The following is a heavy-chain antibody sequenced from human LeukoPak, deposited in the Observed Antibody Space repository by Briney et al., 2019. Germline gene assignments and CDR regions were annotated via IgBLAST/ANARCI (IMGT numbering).Heavy chain of an antibody. D-gene: IGHD5-24*01. CDR1: GRTFSSYA. V-gene: IGHV1-69*04. CDR2: IIPIVGIA. Sequence: SVKVSCNAAGRTFSSYALSWVRQAPGQGLEWMGTIIPIVGIANYAQKFQGRVTIAEDKSTSTAYMELSSVRSEDTAVYYCARDGEMATIYFDYWRQGTVVSVSS. J-gene: IGHJ4*02. CDR3: ARDGEMATIYFDY.